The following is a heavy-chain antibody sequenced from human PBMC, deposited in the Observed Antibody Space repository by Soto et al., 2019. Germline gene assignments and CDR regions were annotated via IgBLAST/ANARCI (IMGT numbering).Heavy chain of an antibody. CDR3: AKDHRLWGGRPTDFDY. CDR1: GFTFSSYA. J-gene: IGHJ4*02. D-gene: IGHD2-21*01. Sequence: GGSLRLSCAASGFTFSSYAMSWVRQAPGKGLEWVSAISGSGGSTYYADSVKGRFTISRDNSKNTLYLQMNSLRAEDTAVYYCAKDHRLWGGRPTDFDYWGQGTLVTVSS. V-gene: IGHV3-23*01. CDR2: ISGSGGST.